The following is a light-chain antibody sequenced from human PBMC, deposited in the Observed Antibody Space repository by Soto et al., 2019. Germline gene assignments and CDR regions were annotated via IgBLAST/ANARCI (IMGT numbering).Light chain of an antibody. V-gene: IGKV3-15*01. J-gene: IGKJ4*01. CDR1: QSVNSD. CDR2: DAS. Sequence: EIVMTQSPATLSVSPGERATLSCRASQSVNSDLAWYQQKPGQAPRLLIHDASNRATGIPVRFSGSGSGTEFTLTISSLQSEDFAMYYCQQYNNWPLSFGGGTKVEIK. CDR3: QQYNNWPLS.